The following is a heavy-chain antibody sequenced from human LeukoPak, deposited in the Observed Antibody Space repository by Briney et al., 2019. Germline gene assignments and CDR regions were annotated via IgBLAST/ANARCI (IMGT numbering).Heavy chain of an antibody. J-gene: IGHJ5*02. D-gene: IGHD5-18*01. CDR3: ARDRRHSYGAYFDP. V-gene: IGHV4-59*01. CDR2: IYNGGLT. Sequence: PSETLSLTCTVSGDSISTYHWSWVRQSPGKGLEWIGYIYNGGLTDYNPSLKGRVTISVDTSKAQFSLNLHSVTAADTAVYFCARDRRHSYGAYFDPWGQGILVTVSS. CDR1: GDSISTYH.